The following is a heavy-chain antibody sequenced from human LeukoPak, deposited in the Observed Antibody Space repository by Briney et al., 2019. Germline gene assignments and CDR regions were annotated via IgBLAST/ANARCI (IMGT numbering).Heavy chain of an antibody. CDR1: GFTFSSYE. CDR2: ISSSGSTI. CDR3: ARVSYYYGSGSYRPTAVYYFDY. Sequence: GGSLRLSCAASGFTFSSYEMNWVRQAPGKGLEWVSYISSSGSTIYYADSVKGRFTISRDNAKNSLYLQMNSLRAEDTAVYYCARVSYYYGSGSYRPTAVYYFDYWGQGTLVTVSS. V-gene: IGHV3-48*03. D-gene: IGHD3-10*01. J-gene: IGHJ4*02.